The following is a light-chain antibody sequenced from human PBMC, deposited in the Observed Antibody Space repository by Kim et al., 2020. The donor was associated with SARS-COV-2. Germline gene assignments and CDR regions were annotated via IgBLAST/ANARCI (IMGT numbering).Light chain of an antibody. J-gene: IGLJ3*02. CDR1: NIGSKS. CDR3: QVWDSSSDQV. V-gene: IGLV3-21*04. CDR2: YDS. Sequence: APGKTARITCGGNNIGSKSGHWYQQKPGQAPVVVIYYDSDRPSGIPERFSGSNSGNTATLTISRVEAGDEADYYCQVWDSSSDQVFGGGTQLTVL.